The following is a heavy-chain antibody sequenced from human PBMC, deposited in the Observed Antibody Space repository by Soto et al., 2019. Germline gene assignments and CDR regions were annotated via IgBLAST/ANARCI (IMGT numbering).Heavy chain of an antibody. CDR3: ARDRRVVVPAAVLHMDV. D-gene: IGHD2-2*01. V-gene: IGHV3-7*01. CDR1: GFTFSSYW. Sequence: EVQLVESGGGLVQPGGSLRLSCAASGFTFSSYWMSWVRQAPGKGLEWVANIKQDGSEKYYVESVKGRFTISRDNAKNSLYLQMNSLRAEDTAVYYCARDRRVVVPAAVLHMDVWGKGTTVTVSS. CDR2: IKQDGSEK. J-gene: IGHJ6*03.